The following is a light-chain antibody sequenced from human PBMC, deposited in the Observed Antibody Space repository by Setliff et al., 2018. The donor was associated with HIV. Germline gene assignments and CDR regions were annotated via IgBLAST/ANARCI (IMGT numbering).Light chain of an antibody. CDR1: SSNIGSNT. Sequence: QSVLTQPTSASGTPGQRVTISCSGSSSNIGSNTVNWYQQLPGTAPKLLIYRNNQRPSGVPDRFSGSKSGTSASLAISGLQAEDEADYYCAAWDDSLNGLNYVFATGTKVTVL. CDR2: RNN. J-gene: IGLJ1*01. V-gene: IGLV1-44*01. CDR3: AAWDDSLNGLNYV.